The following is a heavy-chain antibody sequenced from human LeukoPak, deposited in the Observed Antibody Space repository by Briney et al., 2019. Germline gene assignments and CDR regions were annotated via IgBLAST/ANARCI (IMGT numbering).Heavy chain of an antibody. V-gene: IGHV3-9*01. CDR1: GFTFDDYA. Sequence: GRSLRLSCAASGFTFDDYAMHWVRQAPGKGLEWVSGISWNSGSIGYADSVKGRFTISRDNAKNSLYLQMNSLRAEDTALYYCAKSGYYYRHHYFDYWGQGTLVTVSS. CDR3: AKSGYYYRHHYFDY. CDR2: ISWNSGSI. D-gene: IGHD3-22*01. J-gene: IGHJ4*02.